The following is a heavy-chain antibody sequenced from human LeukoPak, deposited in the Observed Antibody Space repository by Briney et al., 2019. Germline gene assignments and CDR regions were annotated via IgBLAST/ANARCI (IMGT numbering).Heavy chain of an antibody. Sequence: GGSLRLSCAASGFTFSSYSMNWVRQAPGKGLEWVSYISGSSITISYADSVKGRFTISRDNSKNTLYLQMNSLRAEDTAVYYCAKDLRAYYYDSSGYYYEYYFDYWGQGTLVTVSS. D-gene: IGHD3-22*01. CDR1: GFTFSSYS. J-gene: IGHJ4*02. CDR2: ISGSSITI. CDR3: AKDLRAYYYDSSGYYYEYYFDY. V-gene: IGHV3-48*01.